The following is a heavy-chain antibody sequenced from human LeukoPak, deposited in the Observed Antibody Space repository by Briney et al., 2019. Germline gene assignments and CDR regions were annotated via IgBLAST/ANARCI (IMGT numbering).Heavy chain of an antibody. CDR3: VRDPYDSGWHHAFDI. CDR2: IHYTANT. V-gene: IGHV4-38-2*02. CDR1: GLSIRSGYY. Sequence: SIGSPVSGLSIRSGYYGGWIRQRPGKGREWIESIHYTANTYYKPSLTTRLTMSLDTSTNPFSLRLTSVTAADTAVYYCVRDPYDSGWHHAFDIWGQGAMVTVSS. J-gene: IGHJ3*02. D-gene: IGHD6-19*01.